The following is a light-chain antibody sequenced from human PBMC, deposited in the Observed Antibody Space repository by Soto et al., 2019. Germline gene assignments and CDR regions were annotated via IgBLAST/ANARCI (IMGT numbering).Light chain of an antibody. CDR3: AAWDDILNGVV. CDR2: SNN. V-gene: IGLV1-44*01. Sequence: QSVLTQPPSASGTPGQRVTISCSGSSSNIGSNTVNWYQLLQGTAPKLLIYSNNQRPSGVPDRFSGSKSGTSASLAISGLQSEDEADYYCAAWDDILNGVVFGGGTKLTVL. CDR1: SSNIGSNT. J-gene: IGLJ2*01.